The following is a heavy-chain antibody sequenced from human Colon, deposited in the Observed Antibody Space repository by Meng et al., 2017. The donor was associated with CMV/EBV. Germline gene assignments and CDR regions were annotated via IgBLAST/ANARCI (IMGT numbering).Heavy chain of an antibody. CDR3: ARAREVGYSAYDYYDF. D-gene: IGHD5-12*01. CDR2: ISTYNGNT. J-gene: IGHJ4*02. V-gene: IGHV1-18*01. Sequence: SGYTLSSYGISWVRQAPGQGLEWMGWISTYNGNTDYAQKFQGRVTMTTDTLTSTAYMELTSLKSDDTAVFYCARAREVGYSAYDYYDFWGQGTLVTVSS. CDR1: GYTLSSYG.